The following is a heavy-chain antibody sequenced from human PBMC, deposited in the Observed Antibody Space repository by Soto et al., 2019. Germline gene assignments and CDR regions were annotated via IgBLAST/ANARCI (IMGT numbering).Heavy chain of an antibody. CDR3: AKRTVGWYFDL. J-gene: IGHJ2*01. CDR1: GFTFSSYA. D-gene: IGHD4-17*01. Sequence: EVQLLESGGGLVQPGGSLRLSCAASGFTFSSYAMSWVRQAPGKGLEWVSAISGSGDSSYYADSVKGRFTISRDNSKNTQYLQMNSLRAEDTAVYYCAKRTVGWYFDLWGRGTLVTVSS. CDR2: ISGSGDSS. V-gene: IGHV3-23*01.